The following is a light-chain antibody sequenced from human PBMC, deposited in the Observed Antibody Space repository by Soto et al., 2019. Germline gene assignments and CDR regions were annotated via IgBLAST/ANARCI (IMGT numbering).Light chain of an antibody. V-gene: IGKV3-20*01. CDR1: QSVSSSY. CDR3: QQYSKPPIP. Sequence: EIVWTQSPDALSLSPGERATLSCRSSQSVSSSYLAWYHQKPLRPPPRLLNRAASRATSSPEGLCGGGGSRAYSTITISLVEAEDSAVYCCQQYSKPPIPVGGVAKVDVK. CDR2: RAA. J-gene: IGKJ4*01.